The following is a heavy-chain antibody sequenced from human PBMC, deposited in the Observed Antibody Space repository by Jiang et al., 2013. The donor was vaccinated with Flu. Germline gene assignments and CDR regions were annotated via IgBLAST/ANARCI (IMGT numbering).Heavy chain of an antibody. CDR3: AHNNGSLMFGGINFDY. V-gene: IGHV2-5*02. Sequence: KPTQTLTLTCTFSGFSLSTSGVGVGWIRQPPGKALEWLALIYWDDDKRYSPSLKSRLTITKDTSKNQVVLTMTNMDPVDTVTYYCAHNNGSLMFGGINFDYWGQGTLVTVSS. D-gene: IGHD3-16*01. CDR1: GFSLSTSGVG. J-gene: IGHJ4*02. CDR2: IYWDDDK.